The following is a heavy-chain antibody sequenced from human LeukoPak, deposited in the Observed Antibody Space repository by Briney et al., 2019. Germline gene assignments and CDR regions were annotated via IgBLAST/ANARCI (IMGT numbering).Heavy chain of an antibody. CDR1: GFIISGDS. CDR2: ISRDSGIK. Sequence: GGSLRLSCAASGFIISGDSMNWVRQAPGKGLEWIAYISRDSGIKYYADSVRGRFTISRDNAKNSLYLQMNSLRAEETAVYYCARDVTLDYYGSGSLDYWGPGTLVTVSS. D-gene: IGHD3-10*01. J-gene: IGHJ4*02. V-gene: IGHV3-48*04. CDR3: ARDVTLDYYGSGSLDY.